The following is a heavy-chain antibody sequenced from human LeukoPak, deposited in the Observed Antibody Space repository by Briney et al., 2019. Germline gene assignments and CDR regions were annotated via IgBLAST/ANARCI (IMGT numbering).Heavy chain of an antibody. V-gene: IGHV2-5*02. Sequence: SGPTLVNPTQTLTLTCTFSGFSLSTSGVGVGWIRQPPGKALEWLALIYWDDDKRYSPSLKSRLTITKDTSKNQVVLTMTNMGPVDTATYYCAHSEGSRYYYDSSGTFDYGGQGTLVTVSS. CDR1: GFSLSTSGVG. D-gene: IGHD3-22*01. CDR2: IYWDDDK. J-gene: IGHJ4*02. CDR3: AHSEGSRYYYDSSGTFDY.